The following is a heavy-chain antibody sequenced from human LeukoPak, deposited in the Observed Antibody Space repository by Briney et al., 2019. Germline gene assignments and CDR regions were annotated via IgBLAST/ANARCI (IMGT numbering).Heavy chain of an antibody. J-gene: IGHJ4*02. D-gene: IGHD1-26*01. CDR3: ARHPTKWELRLSLDY. CDR1: GGSFTGYY. V-gene: IGHV4-34*01. Sequence: SETLSLTCAVYGGSFTGYYWSWIRQPPGKGLDWIGEINHSGSTNYNPSLKSRVVISVDTSKSQFSLNMTSVAAADTAVYYCARHPTKWELRLSLDYWGQGILVTVSS. CDR2: INHSGST.